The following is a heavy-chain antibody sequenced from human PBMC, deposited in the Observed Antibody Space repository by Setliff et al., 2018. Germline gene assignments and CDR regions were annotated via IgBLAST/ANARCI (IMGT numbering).Heavy chain of an antibody. CDR1: GYSISSGYF. J-gene: IGHJ4*02. CDR2: IYHSGKT. V-gene: IGHV4-38-2*01. CDR3: ARGPRYSGSYYVNY. D-gene: IGHD1-26*01. Sequence: SETLSLTCAVSGYSISSGYFWGWIRQPPGKGLEWIGSIYHSGKTYYNPSLKSRVTLSVDTSKNQFSLNLSSVTAADTAVYYCARGPRYSGSYYVNYWGQGTLVTVSS.